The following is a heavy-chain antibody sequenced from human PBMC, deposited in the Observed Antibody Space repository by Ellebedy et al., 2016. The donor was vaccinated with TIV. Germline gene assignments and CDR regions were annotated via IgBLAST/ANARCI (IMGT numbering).Heavy chain of an antibody. Sequence: GSLRLSXTVSGGSISSGSYFWGWIRQPPGKGLEWIGIIYYSGSTYYNPSLNSRATISLDTSKNQFSLNLSSVTAADAAVYYCARPLRSTVTTSIYFDSWGQGALVTVSS. CDR3: ARPLRSTVTTSIYFDS. D-gene: IGHD4-17*01. CDR2: IYYSGST. V-gene: IGHV4-39*01. J-gene: IGHJ4*02. CDR1: GGSISSGSYF.